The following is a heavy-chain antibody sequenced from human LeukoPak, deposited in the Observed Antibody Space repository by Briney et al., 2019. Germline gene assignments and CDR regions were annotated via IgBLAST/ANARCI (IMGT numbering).Heavy chain of an antibody. J-gene: IGHJ4*02. Sequence: SETLSLTCADYGGSLSGYYWRWIRQPPGKGLEWIGEINHSGSTNYNPSLKSRVTISVDTSKNQFPLKLSSVTAADTAVYYCARGVRRFGELLDWGQGTLVTVSS. D-gene: IGHD3-10*01. CDR3: ARGVRRFGELLD. CDR2: INHSGST. V-gene: IGHV4-34*01. CDR1: GGSLSGYY.